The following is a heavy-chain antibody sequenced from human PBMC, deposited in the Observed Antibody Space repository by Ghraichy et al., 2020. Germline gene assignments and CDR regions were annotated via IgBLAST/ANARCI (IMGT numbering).Heavy chain of an antibody. CDR3: ARDGATIFGVVIMGSGYYYGMDV. V-gene: IGHV3-21*01. Sequence: SCAASGFTFSSYSMNWVRQAPGKGLEWVSSISSSSYIYYADSVKGRFTISRDNAKNSLYLQMNSLRAEDTAVYYCARDGATIFGVVIMGSGYYYGMDVWGQGTTVTVSS. CDR2: ISSSSYI. CDR1: GFTFSSYS. D-gene: IGHD3-3*01. J-gene: IGHJ6*02.